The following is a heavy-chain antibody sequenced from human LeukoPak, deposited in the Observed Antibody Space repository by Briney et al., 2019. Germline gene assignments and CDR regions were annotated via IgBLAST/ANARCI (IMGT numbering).Heavy chain of an antibody. Sequence: PGGSLRLSCAASGFTFSSYSMNWVRQAPGKGLEWASSISSSSSYIYYADSVKGRFTISRDNAKNSLYLQMNSLRAEDTAVYYCARGDCSSTSCYYYWGQGTLVTVSS. V-gene: IGHV3-21*01. CDR2: ISSSSSYI. CDR1: GFTFSSYS. CDR3: ARGDCSSTSCYYY. J-gene: IGHJ4*02. D-gene: IGHD2-2*01.